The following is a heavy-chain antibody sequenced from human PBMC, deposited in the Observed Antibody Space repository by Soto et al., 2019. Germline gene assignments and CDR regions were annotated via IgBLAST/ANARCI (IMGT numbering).Heavy chain of an antibody. J-gene: IGHJ4*02. D-gene: IGHD3-10*01. Sequence: SVKVSCKASGYTFTSYAMHWVRQAPGQRLEWMGWINAGNGNTKYSQKFQGRVTITRDTSASTAYMELSSLRSEDTAVYYCARGGTFPHNRGVLDYCGQGTLVIVSS. V-gene: IGHV1-3*01. CDR1: GYTFTSYA. CDR3: ARGGTFPHNRGVLDY. CDR2: INAGNGNT.